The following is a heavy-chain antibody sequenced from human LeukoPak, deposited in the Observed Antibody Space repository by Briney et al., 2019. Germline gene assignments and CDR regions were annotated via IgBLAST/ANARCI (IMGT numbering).Heavy chain of an antibody. V-gene: IGHV3-23*01. D-gene: IGHD3-9*01. CDR2: ISGSGGST. J-gene: IGHJ4*02. CDR1: GFTFSSYA. CDR3: ARDRDIRYFDY. Sequence: GGSLRLSCSASGFTFSSYAMSWVRQAPGKGLEWVSAISGSGGSTYYADSVKGGFTISRDNAKNSLYLQMNSLRAEDTAVYYCARDRDIRYFDYWGQGTLVTVSS.